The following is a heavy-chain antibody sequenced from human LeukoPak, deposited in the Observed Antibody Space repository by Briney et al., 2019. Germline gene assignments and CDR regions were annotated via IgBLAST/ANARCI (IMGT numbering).Heavy chain of an antibody. J-gene: IGHJ4*02. Sequence: PSQTLSLTCAISGDSVSSNSAAWNWIRQSPSIDLEWLGRTYYRSKWYNDYAVSVKSRITINPDTSKNQFSLQLNSVTPEDTAVYYCARVEYSSSPENFDYWGQGTLVTVSS. CDR3: ARVEYSSSPENFDY. CDR2: TYYRSKWYN. CDR1: GDSVSSNSAA. D-gene: IGHD6-6*01. V-gene: IGHV6-1*01.